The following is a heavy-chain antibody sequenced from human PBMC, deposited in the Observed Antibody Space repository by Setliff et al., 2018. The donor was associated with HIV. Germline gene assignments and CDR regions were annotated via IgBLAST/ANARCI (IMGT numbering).Heavy chain of an antibody. D-gene: IGHD3-3*01. CDR2: IDQHGSER. J-gene: IGHJ6*02. Sequence: GGSLRLSCSASEFTNFWMAWVRQALGKGLEWVANIDQHGSERYYTDSVKGRFTISRDNAKNTLYLQMNSLGAEDTAVYYCAREYRLGAGRAPTYGMDVWGQGTTVTVSS. CDR1: EFTNFW. V-gene: IGHV3-7*01. CDR3: AREYRLGAGRAPTYGMDV.